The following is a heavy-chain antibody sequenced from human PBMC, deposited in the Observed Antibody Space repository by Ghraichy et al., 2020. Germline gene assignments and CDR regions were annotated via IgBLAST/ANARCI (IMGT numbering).Heavy chain of an antibody. CDR2: IFYSGDT. CDR1: GGSISSSFHY. Sequence: SETLSLTCTVSGGSISSSFHYWGWIRQPPGKGLEWIGNIFYSGDTYHNPSIKSRVTISVDTSKNQFSLKLSSVTAADTAVYYCATLGKRYSGSPGPFKHWGQGTLVTVSS. V-gene: IGHV4-39*01. D-gene: IGHD1-26*01. J-gene: IGHJ1*01. CDR3: ATLGKRYSGSPGPFKH.